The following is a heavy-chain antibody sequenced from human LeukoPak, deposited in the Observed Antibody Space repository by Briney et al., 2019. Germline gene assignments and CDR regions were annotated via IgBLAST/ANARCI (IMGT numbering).Heavy chain of an antibody. V-gene: IGHV4-61*01. D-gene: IGHD5-24*01. CDR2: IYYSGST. J-gene: IGHJ4*02. Sequence: KPSETLSLTCSVSGASISSSIYYWSWIRQPPGKGLEWIGYIYYSGSTNYNPSLKSRVTISVDTSKNQFSLKLSSVTAADTAVYYCARVAPRDGYNYGGYFDYWGQGTLVTVSS. CDR3: ARVAPRDGYNYGGYFDY. CDR1: GASISSSIYY.